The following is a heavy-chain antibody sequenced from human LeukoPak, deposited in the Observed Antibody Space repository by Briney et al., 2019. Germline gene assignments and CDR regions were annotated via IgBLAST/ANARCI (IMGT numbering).Heavy chain of an antibody. CDR3: AKDQVTIMVVAPMI. CDR2: ISSSSSYI. Sequence: GGSLRLSCAASRFTFSSYSMNWVRQAPGKGLEWVSSISSSSSYIYYADSVKGRFTISRDNAKNSLYLQMNSLRAEDTAVYYCAKDQVTIMVVAPMIWGQGTLVTVSS. V-gene: IGHV3-21*04. CDR1: RFTFSSYS. J-gene: IGHJ4*02. D-gene: IGHD3-22*01.